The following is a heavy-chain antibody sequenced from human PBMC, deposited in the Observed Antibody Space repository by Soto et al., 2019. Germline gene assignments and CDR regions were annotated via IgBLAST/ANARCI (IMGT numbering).Heavy chain of an antibody. Sequence: QVSLKESGPVLVKPTETLTLTCTVSGFSLSNPRMGVSWIRQPPGKALEWLAHIFSNDDKSYSTSLKSRVTNSQDTSKSQVVLTMTNMDPVDTATYYCARVYDSSGYEYWGQGTLVTVSS. CDR3: ARVYDSSGYEY. D-gene: IGHD3-22*01. J-gene: IGHJ4*02. CDR2: IFSNDDK. V-gene: IGHV2-26*01. CDR1: GFSLSNPRMG.